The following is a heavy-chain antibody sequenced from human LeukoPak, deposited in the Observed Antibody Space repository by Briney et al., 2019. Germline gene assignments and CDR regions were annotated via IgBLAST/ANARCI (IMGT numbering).Heavy chain of an antibody. V-gene: IGHV4-39*07. CDR1: GGSISSSSYY. CDR3: AREVIAAATNWFDP. J-gene: IGHJ5*02. CDR2: IYYSGST. D-gene: IGHD6-13*01. Sequence: SETLSLTCTVSGGSISSSSYYWGWIRQPPGKGLEWIGSIYYSGSTYYNPSLKSRVTISVDTSKNQFSLKLSSVTAADTAVYYCAREVIAAATNWFDPWGQGTLVTVSS.